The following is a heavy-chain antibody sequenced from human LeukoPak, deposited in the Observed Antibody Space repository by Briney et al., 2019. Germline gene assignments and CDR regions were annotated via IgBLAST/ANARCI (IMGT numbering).Heavy chain of an antibody. CDR3: ATLSWGSGSYLL. J-gene: IGHJ4*02. CDR1: GYTFNGYY. D-gene: IGHD1-26*01. V-gene: IGHV1-2*02. Sequence: ASVKVSCKASGYTFNGYYMNWVRQAPGQGLEWMGWITPNSGGTNYAQKFRGRLTLTWDTSISAAYMELSSLRSEDTAVYYCATLSWGSGSYLLWGQGTLVTVSS. CDR2: ITPNSGGT.